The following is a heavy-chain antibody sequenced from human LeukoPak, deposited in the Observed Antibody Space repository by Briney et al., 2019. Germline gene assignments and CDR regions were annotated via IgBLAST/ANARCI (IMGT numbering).Heavy chain of an antibody. Sequence: GGSVRHSCAASGLPFSDYWMNWVRQAPGKGLEWVANVKREGSETNYVDSVKRRFTISRDNAKSSLFLQMNSLRFEDTAVYYCRTGHYSGFPWGLEILVTASS. D-gene: IGHD5-12*01. CDR2: VKREGSET. J-gene: IGHJ5*02. CDR1: GLPFSDYW. V-gene: IGHV3-7*01. CDR3: RTGHYSGFP.